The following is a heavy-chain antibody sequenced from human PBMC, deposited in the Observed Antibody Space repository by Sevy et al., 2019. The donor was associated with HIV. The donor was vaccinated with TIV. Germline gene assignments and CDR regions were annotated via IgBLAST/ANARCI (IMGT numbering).Heavy chain of an antibody. D-gene: IGHD6-13*01. J-gene: IGHJ4*02. CDR1: GFTFSSYS. CDR3: ARDHGYSSSWYFDY. V-gene: IGHV3-21*01. Sequence: GGSLRLSCAASGFTFSSYSMNWVRQAPGKGLEWVSSIRSSSSYIYYADSVKGRFTISRDNAKNSLYLQMNSLRAEDTAVYYCARDHGYSSSWYFDYWGQGTLVTVSS. CDR2: IRSSSSYI.